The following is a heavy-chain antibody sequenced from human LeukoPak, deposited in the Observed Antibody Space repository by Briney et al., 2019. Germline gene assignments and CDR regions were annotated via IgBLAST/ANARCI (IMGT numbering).Heavy chain of an antibody. V-gene: IGHV4-4*07. J-gene: IGHJ6*03. Sequence: SETLSLTCTVSGGSISSYYWSWIRQPAGKGLEWIGRIYTSGSTNYNPSLKSRVTMSVDTSKNQFSLKLSSVTAADTAVYYCARARRSRPPYYYYYYMDVWGKGTTVTISS. D-gene: IGHD2-2*01. CDR2: IYTSGST. CDR3: ARARRSRPPYYYYYYMDV. CDR1: GGSISSYY.